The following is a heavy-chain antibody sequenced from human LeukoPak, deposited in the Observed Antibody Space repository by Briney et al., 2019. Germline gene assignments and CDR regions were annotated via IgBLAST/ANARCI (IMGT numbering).Heavy chain of an antibody. Sequence: PSETLSLTCTVSGCSISSYYWSWIRQPPGKGLEWIGYIYYSGSTNYNPSLKSRVTISVDTSKNQFSLKLSSVTAADTAVYYCARTNCGGDCYSPGAFDIWGQGTMVTVSS. J-gene: IGHJ3*02. CDR1: GCSISSYY. V-gene: IGHV4-59*13. CDR2: IYYSGST. D-gene: IGHD2-21*02. CDR3: ARTNCGGDCYSPGAFDI.